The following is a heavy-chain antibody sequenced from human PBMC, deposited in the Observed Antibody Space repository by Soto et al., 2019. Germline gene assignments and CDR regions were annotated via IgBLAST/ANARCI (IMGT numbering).Heavy chain of an antibody. CDR2: ISYDGSNK. V-gene: IGHV3-30-3*01. CDR1: GFIFSHYA. J-gene: IGHJ1*01. Sequence: WGSLRLSCAASGFIFSHYAMHWVRQAPGKGLEWVAVISYDGSNKYYADSVKGRFTISRDNSKNTLYLQMNSLRAEDTAVYYCARGAIFGSFQHWGQGTLVTVSS. D-gene: IGHD3-3*01. CDR3: ARGAIFGSFQH.